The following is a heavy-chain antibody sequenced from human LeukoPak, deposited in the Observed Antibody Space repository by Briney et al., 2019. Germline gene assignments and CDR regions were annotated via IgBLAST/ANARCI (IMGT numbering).Heavy chain of an antibody. CDR1: GFTSSSYA. V-gene: IGHV3-64*04. D-gene: IGHD6-19*01. CDR3: AKDSVTVAGTPGDY. CDR2: ISSNGGST. Sequence: PGGSLRLSCSASGFTSSSYAMHWVRQAPGKGLEYVSAISSNGGSTYYADSVKGRFTISRDNSKNTLYLQMNSLRAEDTAVYYCAKDSVTVAGTPGDYWGQGTLVTVSS. J-gene: IGHJ4*02.